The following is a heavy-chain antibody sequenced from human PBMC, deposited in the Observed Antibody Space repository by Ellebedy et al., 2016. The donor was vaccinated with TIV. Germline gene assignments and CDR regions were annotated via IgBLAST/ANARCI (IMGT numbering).Heavy chain of an antibody. Sequence: SETLSLTCTVSGGSISSYYWSWIRQPPGKGLEWIGYIYYSGSTNYNPSLKSRVTISVDTSKNQFSLKLSSVTAADTAVYYCAREYYYDSGSSNNWFDPWGQGTLVTVSS. CDR2: IYYSGST. V-gene: IGHV4-59*01. CDR3: AREYYYDSGSSNNWFDP. J-gene: IGHJ5*02. D-gene: IGHD3-10*01. CDR1: GGSISSYY.